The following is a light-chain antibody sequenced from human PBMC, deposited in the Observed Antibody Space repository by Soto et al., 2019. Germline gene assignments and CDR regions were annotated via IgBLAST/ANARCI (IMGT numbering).Light chain of an antibody. V-gene: IGKV1-39*01. Sequence: DIPMTQSPSSLSASVGDRVTITCRASQSIHTYLNWYQQTPGRAPELLIYAASDLQSGVPSRFSGSGSGTDFTLTISTLQPEDFATYYCQQSYSTTWTFGQGTKVDI. CDR3: QQSYSTTWT. J-gene: IGKJ1*01. CDR2: AAS. CDR1: QSIHTY.